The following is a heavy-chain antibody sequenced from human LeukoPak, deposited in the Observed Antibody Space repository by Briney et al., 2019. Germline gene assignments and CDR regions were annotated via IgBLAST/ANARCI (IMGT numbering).Heavy chain of an antibody. CDR2: IRYDGSNK. V-gene: IGHV3-30*02. Sequence: GGSLRLSCAASGFTFSTYDMQWVRQAPGKGLEWVAFIRYDGSNKYYTDSVKGRFTISRDNSKNTLYLQMNSLRAEDTAVYYCAKDPWRPIAVAGTLPDYWGQGTLVTVSS. CDR1: GFTFSTYD. D-gene: IGHD6-19*01. CDR3: AKDPWRPIAVAGTLPDY. J-gene: IGHJ4*02.